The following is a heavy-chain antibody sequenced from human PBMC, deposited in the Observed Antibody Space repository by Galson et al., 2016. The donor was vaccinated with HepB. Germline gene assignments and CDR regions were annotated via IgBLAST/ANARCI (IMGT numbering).Heavy chain of an antibody. CDR3: ARGPYRRSSFYYGMDV. V-gene: IGHV3-13*01. D-gene: IGHD3-10*01. CDR1: AFTFRSHA. Sequence: SLRLSCAASAFTFRSHAMTWVRQAPGKGLEWVSAIGTAGDTYYPDSVKGRFTISRENAKNSLYLQMNSLRAGDTAVYYCARGPYRRSSFYYGMDVWGQGTTVTVSS. J-gene: IGHJ6*02. CDR2: IGTAGDT.